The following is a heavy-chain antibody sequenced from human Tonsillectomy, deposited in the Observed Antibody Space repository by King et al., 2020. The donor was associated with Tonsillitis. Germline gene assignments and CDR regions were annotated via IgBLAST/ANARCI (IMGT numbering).Heavy chain of an antibody. V-gene: IGHV4-59*11. Sequence: VQLQESGPGLVKPSETLSLTCTVSGGSISSHYWSWIRQPPGKGLELIGYIYHSGSTKYNPSLKCRVSISVDTSKNQFSLKLSSLTAADTAVYYCARGGGSSSWYDSSFDYWGQGTLVTVSS. J-gene: IGHJ4*02. CDR3: ARGGGSSSWYDSSFDY. D-gene: IGHD6-13*01. CDR1: GGSISSHY. CDR2: IYHSGST.